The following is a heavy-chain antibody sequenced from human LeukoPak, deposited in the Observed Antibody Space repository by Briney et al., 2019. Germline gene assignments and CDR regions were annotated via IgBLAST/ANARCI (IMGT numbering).Heavy chain of an antibody. Sequence: SETLSLTCTVSGGSISSYYWSWIRQPPGKGLEWIGYIYHSGSTYYNPSLKSRVTIPVDTSKNQFSLKLSSVTAADTAVYYCARSGGSYYFDYWGQGTRVTVSS. J-gene: IGHJ4*02. CDR2: IYHSGST. D-gene: IGHD1-26*01. V-gene: IGHV4-59*08. CDR3: ARSGGSYYFDY. CDR1: GGSISSYY.